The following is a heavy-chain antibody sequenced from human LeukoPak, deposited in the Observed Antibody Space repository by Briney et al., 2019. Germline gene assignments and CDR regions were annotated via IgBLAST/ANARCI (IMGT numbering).Heavy chain of an antibody. CDR2: IYYSGST. V-gene: IGHV4-59*12. Sequence: PSETLSLTCTVSGGSISSYYWSWIRQPPGKGLEWIGYIYYSGSTNYNPSLKSRVTISVDTSKNQFSLKLSSVTAADTAVYYCAKDSQVTGDYWGQGTLVTVSS. J-gene: IGHJ4*02. D-gene: IGHD2-21*02. CDR3: AKDSQVTGDY. CDR1: GGSISSYY.